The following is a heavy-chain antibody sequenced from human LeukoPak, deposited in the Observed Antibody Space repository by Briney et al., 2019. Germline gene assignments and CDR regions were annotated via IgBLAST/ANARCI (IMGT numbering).Heavy chain of an antibody. Sequence: PGGSLRLSCAASGFTFSSYAMHWVRQAPGKGLEYVSAISSNGGSTYYANSVKGRFTISRDNSKNTLYLQMGSLRAEDMAVYYCARVRWELSGAFDIWGQGIMVTVSS. D-gene: IGHD1-26*01. CDR2: ISSNGGST. CDR3: ARVRWELSGAFDI. CDR1: GFTFSSYA. J-gene: IGHJ3*02. V-gene: IGHV3-64*01.